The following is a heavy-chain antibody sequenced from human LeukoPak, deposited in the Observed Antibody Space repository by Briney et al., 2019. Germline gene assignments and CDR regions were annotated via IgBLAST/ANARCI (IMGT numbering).Heavy chain of an antibody. CDR1: GGSISSYY. V-gene: IGHV4-59*01. CDR3: AREFEVVRGRGGAFDI. J-gene: IGHJ3*02. Sequence: PSETLSLACTVSGGSISSYYWSWIRQPPGKGLEWIGYIYYSGSTNYNPSLKSRVTISVDTSKNQFSLKLSSVTAADTAVYYCAREFEVVRGRGGAFDIWGQGTMVTVSS. CDR2: IYYSGST. D-gene: IGHD3-10*01.